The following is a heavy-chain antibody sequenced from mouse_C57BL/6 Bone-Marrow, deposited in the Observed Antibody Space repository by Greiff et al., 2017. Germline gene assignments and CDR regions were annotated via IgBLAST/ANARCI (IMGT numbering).Heavy chain of an antibody. Sequence: EVQLVESGGGLVQPGGSLKLSCAASGFTFSDYYMYWVRQTPEKRLEWVAYISNGGGSTYYPDTVKGRFTISRDNAKNTLYLQMSRLKSEDTAMYYCARHRYFPFAYWGQGTLVTVSA. V-gene: IGHV5-12*01. CDR1: GFTFSDYY. CDR2: ISNGGGST. J-gene: IGHJ3*01. CDR3: ARHRYFPFAY.